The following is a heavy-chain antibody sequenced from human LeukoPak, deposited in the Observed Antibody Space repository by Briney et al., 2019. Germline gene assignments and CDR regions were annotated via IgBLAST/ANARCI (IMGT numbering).Heavy chain of an antibody. CDR3: ARALYGMDV. CDR1: GGAFSGYY. J-gene: IGHJ6*02. V-gene: IGHV4-34*01. CDR2: INHSGST. Sequence: SETLSLTCAVYGGAFSGYYWSWIRQPPGKGLEWIGEINHSGSTNYNPSLKSRVTISVDTSKNQFSLKLSSVTAADTAVYYCARALYGMDVWGQGTTVTVSS.